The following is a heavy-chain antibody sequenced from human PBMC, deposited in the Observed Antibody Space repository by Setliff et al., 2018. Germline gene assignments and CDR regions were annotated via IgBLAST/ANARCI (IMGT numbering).Heavy chain of an antibody. CDR3: ARERTIFGILVISGWFDP. D-gene: IGHD3-3*01. V-gene: IGHV4-39*07. Sequence: SETLSLTCSVSGGSISGSHYYWVWMRQPPGKRLEWIGRVSASGSTTYNPSLKSRVTMSVDTSRNQISLNLTSVTAADTAMYYCARERTIFGILVISGWFDPWGQGTVVTVSS. CDR1: GGSISGSHYY. CDR2: VSASGST. J-gene: IGHJ5*02.